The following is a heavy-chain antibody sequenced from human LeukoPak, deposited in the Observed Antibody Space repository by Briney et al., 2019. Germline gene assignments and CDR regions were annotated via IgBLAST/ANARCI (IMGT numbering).Heavy chain of an antibody. CDR3: ARDGRGLVAAAGNDY. CDR2: ISAYNGNT. D-gene: IGHD6-13*01. Sequence: GASVKVSCKASGYTFTSYGISWVRQAPGQGHEWMGWISAYNGNTNYAQKLQGRVTMTTDTSTSTAYMELRSLRSDDTAVYYCARDGRGLVAAAGNDYWGQGTLVTVSS. V-gene: IGHV1-18*01. CDR1: GYTFTSYG. J-gene: IGHJ4*02.